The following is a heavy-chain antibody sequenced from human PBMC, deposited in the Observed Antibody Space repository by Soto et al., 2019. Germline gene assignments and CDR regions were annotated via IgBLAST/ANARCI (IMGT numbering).Heavy chain of an antibody. CDR1: GFTFSAYE. Sequence: PXESLLLSCAASGFTFSAYEMHWVRQAPGQGLEWVSYISKSGGTTYYADSVKGRFTISRDDAKNSVYLQMSSLRPEDMAVYKCVREGHYYFDYWGQGALVTVSS. J-gene: IGHJ4*02. CDR2: ISKSGGTT. CDR3: VREGHYYFDY. V-gene: IGHV3-48*03.